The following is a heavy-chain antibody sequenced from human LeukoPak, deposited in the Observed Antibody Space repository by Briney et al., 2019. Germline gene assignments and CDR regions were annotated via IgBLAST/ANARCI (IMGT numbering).Heavy chain of an antibody. CDR1: GFTFSDYA. V-gene: IGHV3-49*03. D-gene: IGHD2-2*01. CDR2: ITSKRYGATT. Sequence: GGSLRLSCTASGFTFSDYAFIWFRQAPEQGLEWVGFITSKRYGATTEYAASVKGRFTISRDDSKSLAYLQMNSLKTEDTAVYYCSRVGISPAAKLDYWGQGTLVTVSS. CDR3: SRVGISPAAKLDY. J-gene: IGHJ4*02.